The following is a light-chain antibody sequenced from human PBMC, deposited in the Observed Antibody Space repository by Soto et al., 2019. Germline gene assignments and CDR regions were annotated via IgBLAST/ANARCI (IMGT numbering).Light chain of an antibody. CDR3: QHRSNWPRT. CDR2: DAS. Sequence: EIVLTQSPATLSLSPGERATLSRRASQSVSSYLAWYQQKPGQAPRLLIYDASNRATGIPARFSGSGSGTDFTLTISSLEPEDFAVYYCQHRSNWPRTFGQGTKVEIK. V-gene: IGKV3-11*01. J-gene: IGKJ1*01. CDR1: QSVSSY.